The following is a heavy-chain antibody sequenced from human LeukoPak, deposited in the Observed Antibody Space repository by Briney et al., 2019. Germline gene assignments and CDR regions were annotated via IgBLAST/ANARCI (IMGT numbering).Heavy chain of an antibody. CDR1: GGSISTYY. CDR2: IYHSGST. J-gene: IGHJ4*02. CDR3: ARGGGYASPIGY. Sequence: SETLSLTCTLSGGSISTYYWSWIRQPPGKGLEWIGYIYHSGSTNYNPALKSRVTISVDTSKNQFSLKLSSVTAADTAVYYCARGGGYASPIGYWGQGALVTVSS. D-gene: IGHD5-12*01. V-gene: IGHV4-59*01.